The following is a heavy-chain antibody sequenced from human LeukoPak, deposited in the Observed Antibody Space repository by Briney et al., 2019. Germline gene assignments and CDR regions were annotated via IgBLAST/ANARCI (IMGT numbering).Heavy chain of an antibody. CDR2: IKQDGSEK. D-gene: IGHD4-17*01. V-gene: IGHV3-7*01. Sequence: GGSLRLSCAASGFTFSSYLISWVRQAPGKGMEWVANIKQDGSEKYYVDSVKGRFTISRDNAKNSLYLQMNILSAEDTAVYYCARDPDFDYGVSGVLVDNWGQGTLVTVSS. CDR1: GFTFSSYL. J-gene: IGHJ4*02. CDR3: ARDPDFDYGVSGVLVDN.